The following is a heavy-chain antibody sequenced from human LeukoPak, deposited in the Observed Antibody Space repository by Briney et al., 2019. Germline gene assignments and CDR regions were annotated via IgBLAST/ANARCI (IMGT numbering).Heavy chain of an antibody. Sequence: PGGSLRLSCAASGFTFSSYSMNWVRQAPGKGLEWVSYISSSSSTIYYADSVKGRFTISRDNAKNSLYLQMNSLRAEDTAVYYCARGAYDFWLKDMDYWGQGTLVTVSS. J-gene: IGHJ4*02. CDR1: GFTFSSYS. CDR3: ARGAYDFWLKDMDY. D-gene: IGHD3-3*01. V-gene: IGHV3-48*01. CDR2: ISSSSSTI.